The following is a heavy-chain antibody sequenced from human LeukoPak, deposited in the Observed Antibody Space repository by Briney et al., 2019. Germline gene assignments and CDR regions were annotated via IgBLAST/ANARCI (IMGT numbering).Heavy chain of an antibody. CDR2: IYTSGST. J-gene: IGHJ6*03. CDR1: GGSISGYY. V-gene: IGHV4-4*07. CDR3: ARDHRDYYYYYYMDV. Sequence: PSETLSLTCTVSGGSISGYYWSWIRQPAGKGLEWIGRIYTSGSTNYNPSLKSRVTISVDTSKNQFSLKLSSVTAADTAVYYCARDHRDYYYYYYMDVWGKGTTVTVSS.